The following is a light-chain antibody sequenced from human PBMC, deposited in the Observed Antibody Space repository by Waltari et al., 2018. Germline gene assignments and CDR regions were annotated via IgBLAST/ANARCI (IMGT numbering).Light chain of an antibody. CDR3: QQYDNYSPTT. J-gene: IGKJ1*01. CDR1: QSISRW. Sequence: DIQMTQSPSTLSASVGDRVTITCRASQSISRWLAWYPQKPGKAPKLLIYDASSLESGVPSRFRGSGSATEFTLTISSLQPDDFATYYCQQYDNYSPTTFGQGTKVEIK. V-gene: IGKV1-5*01. CDR2: DAS.